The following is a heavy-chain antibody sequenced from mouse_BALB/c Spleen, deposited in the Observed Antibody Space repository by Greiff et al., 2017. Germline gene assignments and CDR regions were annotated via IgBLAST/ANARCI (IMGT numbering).Heavy chain of an antibody. CDR2: INPYNGAT. CDR1: GYSFTGYY. Sequence: EVQLQQSGPELVKPGASVKISCKASGYSFTGYYMHWVKQSHVKSLEWIGRINPYNGATSYNQNFKDKASLTVDKSSSTAYMELHSLTSEDSAVYYCSYYYGSRNWYFDVWGAGTTVTVSS. D-gene: IGHD1-1*01. CDR3: SYYYGSRNWYFDV. V-gene: IGHV1-31*01. J-gene: IGHJ1*01.